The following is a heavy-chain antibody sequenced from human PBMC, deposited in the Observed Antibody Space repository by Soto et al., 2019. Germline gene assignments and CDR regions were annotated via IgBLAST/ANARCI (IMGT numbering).Heavy chain of an antibody. CDR2: ISAYNGNT. J-gene: IGHJ5*02. D-gene: IGHD1-1*01. CDR3: ALGDGYNSILGFDP. CDR1: GYTFTSYG. V-gene: IGHV1-18*01. Sequence: ASVKVSCKASGYTFTSYGISWVRQAPGQGLEWMGRISAYNGNTNYAQKLQGRVTMTTDTSTSTAYMELRSLRSDDTAVYYCALGDGYNSILGFDPWGQGTLVTVSS.